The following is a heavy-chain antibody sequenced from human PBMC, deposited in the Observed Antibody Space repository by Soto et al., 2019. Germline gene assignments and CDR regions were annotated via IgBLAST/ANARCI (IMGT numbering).Heavy chain of an antibody. Sequence: QVQLVESGGGVVQPGRSLRLSCAASGFTFSSYSLHWVRQAPGKGLEWVAVRSYDGSSEHYADSVKGRFTVSRDISENPLYLQMNSLRLEDTAVYYCARVSNPRRVLLPYFEFWGQGTLVTVYS. CDR1: GFTFSSYS. J-gene: IGHJ4*02. V-gene: IGHV3-30-3*01. D-gene: IGHD3-10*01. CDR3: ARVSNPRRVLLPYFEF. CDR2: RSYDGSSE.